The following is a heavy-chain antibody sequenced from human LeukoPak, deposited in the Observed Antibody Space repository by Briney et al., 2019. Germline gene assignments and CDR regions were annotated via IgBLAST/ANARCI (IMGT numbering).Heavy chain of an antibody. V-gene: IGHV4-39*07. CDR1: GGSISSSSYY. D-gene: IGHD3-10*01. J-gene: IGHJ6*03. CDR2: IYYSGST. CDR3: ARDSRSHGPGSYYYYYMDV. Sequence: PSETLSLTCTVSGGSISSSSYYWGWIRQPPGKGLEWIGSIYYSGSTYYNPSLKSRVTISVDTSKNQFSLKLSSVTAEDTAVYYCARDSRSHGPGSYYYYYMDVWGKGTTVTVSS.